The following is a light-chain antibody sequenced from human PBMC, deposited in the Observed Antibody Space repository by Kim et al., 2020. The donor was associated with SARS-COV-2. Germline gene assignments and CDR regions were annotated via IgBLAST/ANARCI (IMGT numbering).Light chain of an antibody. J-gene: IGKJ1*01. CDR3: QQYNSYPWT. Sequence: ASIGDRITITCRASQSISSWLAWYQQKPGKPPKLQIYKASSLESGVPSRFSGSASGTEFTLTISRLQPDDFATYYCQQYNSYPWTFGQGTKVEIK. CDR2: KAS. CDR1: QSISSW. V-gene: IGKV1-5*03.